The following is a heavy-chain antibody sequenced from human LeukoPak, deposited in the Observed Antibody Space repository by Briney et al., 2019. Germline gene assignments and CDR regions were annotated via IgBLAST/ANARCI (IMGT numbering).Heavy chain of an antibody. V-gene: IGHV3-48*04. CDR1: GFTFSSYG. Sequence: GGSLRLSCAASGFTFSSYGMHWVRQAPGKGLEWVSYISSSSSTIYYADSVKGRFTISRDNAKNSLYLQMNSLRAEDTAVYYCARDRGYYFDYWGQGTLVTVSS. J-gene: IGHJ4*02. CDR2: ISSSSSTI. CDR3: ARDRGYYFDY. D-gene: IGHD3-10*01.